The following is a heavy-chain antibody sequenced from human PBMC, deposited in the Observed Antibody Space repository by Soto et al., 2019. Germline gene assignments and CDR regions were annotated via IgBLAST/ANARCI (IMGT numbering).Heavy chain of an antibody. J-gene: IGHJ4*02. D-gene: IGHD3-10*01. CDR1: GFTFSNYN. CDR3: ARDSWFSLDY. CDR2: ISGSSSYI. V-gene: IGHV3-21*01. Sequence: GGSLRLSCAASGFTFSNYNMNWVRQAPGKGLEWGSSISGSSSYINYADSVKGRFTISRDNAKNSLYLQMNSLRAEDTAVYYCARDSWFSLDYWGLGTLVTVSS.